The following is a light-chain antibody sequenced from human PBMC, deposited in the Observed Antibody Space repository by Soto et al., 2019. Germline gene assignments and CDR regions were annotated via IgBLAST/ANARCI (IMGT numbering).Light chain of an antibody. CDR2: GAS. J-gene: IGKJ4*01. CDR1: QSVDSNY. Sequence: EVVLTQSPVTLSLSPGERATLSCRASQSVDSNYLAWYQQKPGQAPRILIFGASGRATGIPDRFTGSGSGTDFTLTISRLEPEDFAVYYCQQYGSSPLTFGGGTKVDIK. V-gene: IGKV3-20*01. CDR3: QQYGSSPLT.